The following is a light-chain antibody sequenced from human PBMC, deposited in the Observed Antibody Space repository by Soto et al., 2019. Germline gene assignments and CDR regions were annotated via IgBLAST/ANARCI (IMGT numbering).Light chain of an antibody. CDR2: GAS. CDR3: QQYNNWPIT. V-gene: IGKV3-15*01. CDR1: QSISDT. Sequence: EIVLTQSPGTLSLSPGGRATLSCRASQSISDTLAWYQQKPGQAPRLLIYGASKRATGFPARFSGSGSGTDFTLTISSLQSEDFAVYYCQQYNNWPITFGQGTRLEIK. J-gene: IGKJ5*01.